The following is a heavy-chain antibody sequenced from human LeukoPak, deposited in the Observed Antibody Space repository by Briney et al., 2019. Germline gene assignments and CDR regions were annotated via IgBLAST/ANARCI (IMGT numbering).Heavy chain of an antibody. J-gene: IGHJ4*02. V-gene: IGHV5-10-1*01. CDR1: GYRFTNYW. D-gene: IGHD3-10*01. CDR3: ASGSGTYSPDY. Sequence: GESLKISCKASGYRFTNYWIGWVRQMPGKGLEWMGMIAPTDSYTNYSPSFQGHVTISVDKSISTAYLQWSSLKASDTAMYFCASGSGTYSPDYWGQGTLVTVSS. CDR2: IAPTDSYT.